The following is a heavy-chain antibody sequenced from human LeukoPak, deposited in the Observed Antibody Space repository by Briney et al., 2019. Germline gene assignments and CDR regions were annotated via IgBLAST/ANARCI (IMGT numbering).Heavy chain of an antibody. CDR1: GFTFSAYA. CDR3: ARDRGERAATMFFDI. CDR2: INTDGGAT. J-gene: IGHJ3*02. D-gene: IGHD3-10*02. V-gene: IGHV3-64*01. Sequence: GGSLRLSCAASGFTFSAYALHWIRQAPGKGLECVSAINTDGGATYYENSVTGRFTISRDNSKKTLYLQMGSLRPEDMAVYYCARDRGERAATMFFDIWGHGTMVTVSS.